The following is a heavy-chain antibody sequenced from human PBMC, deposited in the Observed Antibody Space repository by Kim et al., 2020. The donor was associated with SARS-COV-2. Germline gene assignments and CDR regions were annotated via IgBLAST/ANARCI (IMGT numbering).Heavy chain of an antibody. J-gene: IGHJ4*02. CDR2: ISGSGGST. CDR1: GFTFSSYA. CDR3: AKDYRGSYFRVSEFDY. V-gene: IGHV3-23*01. D-gene: IGHD1-26*01. Sequence: GGSLRLSCAASGFTFSSYAMSWVRQAPGKGLEWVSAISGSGGSTYYADSVKGRFTISRDNSKNTLYLQMNSLRAEDTAVYYCAKDYRGSYFRVSEFDYWGQGALVTVSS.